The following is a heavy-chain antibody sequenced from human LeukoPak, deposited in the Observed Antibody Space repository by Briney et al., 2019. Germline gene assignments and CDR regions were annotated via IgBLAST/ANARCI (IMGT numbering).Heavy chain of an antibody. CDR2: ISAYNGNT. CDR3: ARDRAPDCSGGSCYSDGMDV. Sequence: ASVKVSCKASGYTFTSYGISWVRQAPGQGLEWMGWISAYNGNTNYAQKLQGRVTMTTDTSTSTAYMELRSLRSDDTAVYYCARDRAPDCSGGSCYSDGMDVWGQETTVTVSS. D-gene: IGHD2-15*01. J-gene: IGHJ6*02. CDR1: GYTFTSYG. V-gene: IGHV1-18*01.